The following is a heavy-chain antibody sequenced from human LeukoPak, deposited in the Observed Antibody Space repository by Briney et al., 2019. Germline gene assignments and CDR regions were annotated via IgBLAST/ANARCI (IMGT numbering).Heavy chain of an antibody. Sequence: AGGSLRLSCAASGFTFSNSWMTWVRQAPGKGLEWVASISHDGGNKQYAESIKGRLTISRDNVKNLLYLEINSLRADDTAIYYCAKDDSNNYYEYWGQGTLVTVSA. V-gene: IGHV3-7*01. J-gene: IGHJ4*02. CDR3: AKDDSNNYYEY. CDR2: ISHDGGNK. D-gene: IGHD2-15*01. CDR1: GFTFSNSW.